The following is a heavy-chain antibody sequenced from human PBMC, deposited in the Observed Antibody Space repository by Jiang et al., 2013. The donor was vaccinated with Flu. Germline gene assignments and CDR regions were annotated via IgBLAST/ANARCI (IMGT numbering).Heavy chain of an antibody. J-gene: IGHJ4*02. Sequence: QKSQGRVTITADESTSTAYMELSSLRSEDTAVYYCARVKLGISPYFDYWGQGTLVAVSS. D-gene: IGHD7-27*01. CDR3: ARVKLGISPYFDY. V-gene: IGHV1-69*01.